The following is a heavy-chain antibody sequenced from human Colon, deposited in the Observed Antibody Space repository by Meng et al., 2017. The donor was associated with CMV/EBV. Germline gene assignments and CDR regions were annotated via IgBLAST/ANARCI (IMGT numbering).Heavy chain of an antibody. CDR1: GYTFTDYY. Sequence: QAQLVECGAEVKKPGASVKVSCKGSGYTFTDYYIHWVRQAPGQGLEWMGLINSNSGATKYAQKFQDRITMTRDTSISTAYMELTSLRSDDTAVYYCERVGGWIGSSSIFGWFDPWGQGTLVTVSS. D-gene: IGHD6-6*01. CDR3: ERVGGWIGSSSIFGWFDP. CDR2: INSNSGAT. J-gene: IGHJ5*02. V-gene: IGHV1-2*02.